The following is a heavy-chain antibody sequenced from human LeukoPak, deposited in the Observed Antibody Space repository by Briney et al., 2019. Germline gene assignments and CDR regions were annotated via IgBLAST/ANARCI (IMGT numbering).Heavy chain of an antibody. CDR1: GGSISSYY. V-gene: IGHV4-59*01. D-gene: IGHD5-18*01. CDR2: IYYSGST. Sequence: PSGTLSLTCTVSGGSISSYYWSWIRQPPGKGLEWIGYIYYSGSTNYNPSLKSRVTISVDTSKNQFSLKLSSVTAADTAVYYCARDLDTQNAFDIWGQGTMVTVSS. CDR3: ARDLDTQNAFDI. J-gene: IGHJ3*02.